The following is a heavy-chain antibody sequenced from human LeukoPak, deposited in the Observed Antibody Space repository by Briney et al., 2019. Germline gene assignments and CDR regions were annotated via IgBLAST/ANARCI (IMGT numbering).Heavy chain of an antibody. CDR3: ATCFNWNCNFQH. CDR2: ISYDGSNK. CDR1: GLTFSSYG. J-gene: IGHJ1*01. D-gene: IGHD1-7*01. Sequence: GGSLRLSCAASGLTFSSYGMHWVRQAPGKGLEWVAVISYDGSNKYYADSVKGRFTISRDNSKNTLYLRMNSLRAEDTAVYYCATCFNWNCNFQHWGQGTLVTVSS. V-gene: IGHV3-30*03.